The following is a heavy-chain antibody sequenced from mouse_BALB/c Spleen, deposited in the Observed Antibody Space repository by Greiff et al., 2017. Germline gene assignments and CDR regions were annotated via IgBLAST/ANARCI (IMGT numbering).Heavy chain of an antibody. D-gene: IGHD2-3*01. CDR1: GFTFSSYG. V-gene: IGHV5-6-3*01. CDR3: ARDNDGYYY. J-gene: IGHJ2*01. Sequence: EVKVVESGGGLVQPGGSLKLSCAASGFTFSSYGMSWVRQTPDKRLELVATINSNGGSTYYPDSVKGRFTISRDNAKNTLYLQMSSLKSEDTAMYYCARDNDGYYYWGQGTTLTVSS. CDR2: INSNGGST.